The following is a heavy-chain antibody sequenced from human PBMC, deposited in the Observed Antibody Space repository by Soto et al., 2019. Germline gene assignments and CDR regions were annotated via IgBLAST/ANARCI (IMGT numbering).Heavy chain of an antibody. CDR2: IYYSGST. J-gene: IGHJ5*02. Sequence: PSETLSLTCTVSGGSISSYYWSWIRQPPGKGLEWIGYIYYSGSTNYNPSLKSRVTISVDTSKNQFSLKLSSVTAADTAVYYCARGSDTAMVTGDWFDPWGQGTLVTV. D-gene: IGHD5-18*01. CDR3: ARGSDTAMVTGDWFDP. CDR1: GGSISSYY. V-gene: IGHV4-59*01.